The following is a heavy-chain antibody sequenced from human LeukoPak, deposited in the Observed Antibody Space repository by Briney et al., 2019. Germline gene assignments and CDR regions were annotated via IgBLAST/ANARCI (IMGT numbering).Heavy chain of an antibody. CDR2: ISSNGGST. CDR1: GFTFSSYA. D-gene: IGHD3-16*01. Sequence: PGGSLRLSCAASGFTFSSYAMHWVRQAPGKGLEYVSAISSNGGSTYYANSVKGRFTISRDNSKNTLYLQMGSLRAEDMAVYYCARAGTYYDCVWGSYNHPIDYWGQGTLVTVSS. V-gene: IGHV3-64*01. J-gene: IGHJ4*02. CDR3: ARAGTYYDCVWGSYNHPIDY.